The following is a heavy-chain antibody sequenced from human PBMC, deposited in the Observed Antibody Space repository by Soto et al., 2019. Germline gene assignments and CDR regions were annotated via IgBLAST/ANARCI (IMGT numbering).Heavy chain of an antibody. Sequence: ASVKVSCKASGYTFTSYGISWVRQAPGQGLEWMGWISAYNGNTNYAQKLQGRVTMTTDTSTSTAYMELRSLRSDDTAVYYCARDDGYCSVGSCYSMITFGGVIVRFDYWGQGTLVTVSS. J-gene: IGHJ4*02. CDR3: ARDDGYCSVGSCYSMITFGGVIVRFDY. V-gene: IGHV1-18*01. D-gene: IGHD3-16*02. CDR2: ISAYNGNT. CDR1: GYTFTSYG.